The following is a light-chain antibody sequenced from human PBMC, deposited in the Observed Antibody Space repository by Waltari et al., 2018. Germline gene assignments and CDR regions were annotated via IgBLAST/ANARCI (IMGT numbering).Light chain of an antibody. Sequence: QSVLTQPPSVSGAPGQRVTISNIGAGYDVHWYQQLPGTAPKPLIYGNSNRPSGVPDRFSGSKSGTSASLAITGLQAEDEADYYCQSYDSSLSGRVFGGGTKLTVL. CDR2: GNS. CDR1: IGAGYD. V-gene: IGLV1-40*01. CDR3: QSYDSSLSGRV. J-gene: IGLJ2*01.